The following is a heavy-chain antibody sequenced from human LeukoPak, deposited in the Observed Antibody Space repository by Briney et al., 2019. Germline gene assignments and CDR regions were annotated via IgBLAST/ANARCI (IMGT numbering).Heavy chain of an antibody. J-gene: IGHJ6*03. CDR3: ARASSTSGSYLYYYYYMDV. V-gene: IGHV3-7*03. D-gene: IGHD1-26*01. CDR2: IKQAGSEK. CDR1: GFTFSSYW. Sequence: GGSLRLSCAASGFTFSSYWMSWVRQAPGKGLEWVANIKQAGSEKYYVDSVKGRFTISRDNAKNSLYLQMNSLRAEDTALYYCARASSTSGSYLYYYYYMDVWGKGTTVTVSS.